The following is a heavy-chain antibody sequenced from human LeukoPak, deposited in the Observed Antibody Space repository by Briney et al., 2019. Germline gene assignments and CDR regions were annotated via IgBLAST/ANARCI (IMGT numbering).Heavy chain of an antibody. J-gene: IGHJ3*02. CDR2: ISYDGSNK. V-gene: IGHV3-30-3*01. CDR3: AKDLAVRWELYPDAFDI. CDR1: GFTFSSYA. Sequence: PGRSLRLSCAASGFTFSSYAMHWVRQAPAKGLEWVAVISYDGSNKYYADSVKGRFTISRDNSKNTLYLQMNSLRAEDTAVYYCAKDLAVRWELYPDAFDIWGQGTMVTVSS. D-gene: IGHD1-26*01.